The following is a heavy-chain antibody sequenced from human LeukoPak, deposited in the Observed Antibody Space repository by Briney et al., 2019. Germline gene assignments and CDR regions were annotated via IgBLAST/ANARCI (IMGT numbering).Heavy chain of an antibody. CDR3: ARDLRITMVRGVIY. CDR2: IYSSGST. D-gene: IGHD3-10*01. Sequence: AGGSLRLSCAASGFTVSSNYMSWVRQAPGKGLEWVSVIYSSGSTYYADSVKGRFTISRDNAKNSLYLQMNSLRAEDTAVYYCARDLRITMVRGVIYWGQGTLVTVSS. J-gene: IGHJ4*02. V-gene: IGHV3-53*01. CDR1: GFTVSSNY.